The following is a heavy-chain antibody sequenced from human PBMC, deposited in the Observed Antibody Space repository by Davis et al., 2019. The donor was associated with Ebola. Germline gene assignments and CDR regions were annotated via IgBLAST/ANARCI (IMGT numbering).Heavy chain of an antibody. CDR3: VSAGWDH. CDR1: GFTFSSYG. V-gene: IGHV3-48*02. Sequence: GESLKISCAASGFTFSSYGMNWVRQAPGKGLEWVSYISSSGSTIYYADSVKGRFTISRDNAKNSLYLQLNTLRDEDAAVYFCVSAGWDHWGQGTLVTVSS. D-gene: IGHD2-15*01. CDR2: ISSSGSTI. J-gene: IGHJ4*02.